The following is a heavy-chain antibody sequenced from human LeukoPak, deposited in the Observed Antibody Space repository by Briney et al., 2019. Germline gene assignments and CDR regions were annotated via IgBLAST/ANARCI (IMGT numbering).Heavy chain of an antibody. CDR3: AELGITMIGGV. Sequence: GGSLRLSCATSRFTFSNYWMSWVRQAPGKGLEWVSTIGGSGGSTYYADSVKGRFTISRDNSKNTLYMQMNSLRAEDTAVYYCAELGITMIGGVWGKGTTVTISS. CDR1: RFTFSNYW. D-gene: IGHD3-10*02. V-gene: IGHV3-23*01. CDR2: IGGSGGST. J-gene: IGHJ6*04.